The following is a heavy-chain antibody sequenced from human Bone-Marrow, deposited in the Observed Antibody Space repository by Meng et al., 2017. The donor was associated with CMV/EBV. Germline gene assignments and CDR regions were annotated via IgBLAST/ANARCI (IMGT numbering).Heavy chain of an antibody. Sequence: GESLKISCAASGLTFNTHSMNWVRQAPGKGLEWISSISGGGDTIYYADSVYGRFTISRDNAENSLYLQMNSLRAEDTAIYYCARAMLPFRLRFVTYGMDVWGQGTTVTVSS. V-gene: IGHV3-21*04. CDR3: ARAMLPFRLRFVTYGMDV. J-gene: IGHJ6*02. CDR1: GLTFNTHS. CDR2: ISGGGDTI. D-gene: IGHD3-3*01.